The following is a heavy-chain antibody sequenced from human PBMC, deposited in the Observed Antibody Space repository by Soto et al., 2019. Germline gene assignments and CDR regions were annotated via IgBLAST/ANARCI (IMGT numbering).Heavy chain of an antibody. J-gene: IGHJ4*02. D-gene: IGHD3-9*01. Sequence: HLQLQESGPGLVKPSETLSLMCSVSDDSINSDKFYWGWIRQPPGKGLEWIGSIYYRGNAYYNPSLQTRVTISLVMSRSRFSLKLNSVSAADSAVYFCARLEGLATIPYYCDFWCPGALVTVSS. CDR3: ARLEGLATIPYYCDF. CDR2: IYYRGNA. CDR1: DDSINSDKFY. V-gene: IGHV4-39*01.